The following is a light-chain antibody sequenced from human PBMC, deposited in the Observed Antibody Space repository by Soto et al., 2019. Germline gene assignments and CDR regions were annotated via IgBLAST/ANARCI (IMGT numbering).Light chain of an antibody. Sequence: DIQMTQSPSSLSASVGDRVXXXXXASQDINNYLNWYQQKSGKAPKLLIYDASDLETGVPSRFSGSGSGTDFTFTISSLQPEDIATYYCQQYDNLPLTFGGGTKVDIK. CDR1: QDINNY. J-gene: IGKJ4*01. CDR2: DAS. CDR3: QQYDNLPLT. V-gene: IGKV1-33*01.